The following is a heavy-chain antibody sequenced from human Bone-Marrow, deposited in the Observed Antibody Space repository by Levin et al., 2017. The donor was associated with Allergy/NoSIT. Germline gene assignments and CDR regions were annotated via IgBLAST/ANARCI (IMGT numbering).Heavy chain of an antibody. CDR1: GFKFNDYT. Sequence: MPGGSLRLSCEASGFKFNDYTMNWVRQAPGRGLEWVSSISKNSAYVFYADSLKGRFTISRDNAKNSLYLQMDSLRAEDTAVYFCARDKNFWSALLTGGFDYWGQGTLVTVSS. V-gene: IGHV3-21*01. CDR3: ARDKNFWSALLTGGFDY. D-gene: IGHD3-3*01. CDR2: ISKNSAYV. J-gene: IGHJ4*02.